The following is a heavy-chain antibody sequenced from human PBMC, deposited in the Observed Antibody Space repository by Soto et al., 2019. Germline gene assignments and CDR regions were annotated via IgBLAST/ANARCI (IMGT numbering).Heavy chain of an antibody. CDR1: GYTITVYY. Sequence: ASVKVSWKASGYTITVYYMHWVRQAPGQEPEWMGMINPTDGSTSHAQKFQGRVTMTRDTSTSTVYMDLSSLTSEDTAVYYCARSEASVGAIKGYYFDYWGQGSLVTVSS. CDR3: ARSEASVGAIKGYYFDY. V-gene: IGHV1-46*01. J-gene: IGHJ4*02. CDR2: INPTDGST. D-gene: IGHD1-26*01.